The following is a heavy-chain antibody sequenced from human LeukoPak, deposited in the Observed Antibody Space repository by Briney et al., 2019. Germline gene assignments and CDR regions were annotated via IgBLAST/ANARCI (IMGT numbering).Heavy chain of an antibody. CDR3: ARIWPDL. Sequence: SETLSLTCAVYGESFSGHFWSWLRQPPGKGLEWIGEINHSGYTNYNPSLTSRDTISVDTTKKQFSLRLNSVTAADTAVYYCARIWPDLWGRGTLVTVSS. J-gene: IGHJ2*01. CDR1: GESFSGHF. V-gene: IGHV4-34*01. CDR2: INHSGYT. D-gene: IGHD3-10*01.